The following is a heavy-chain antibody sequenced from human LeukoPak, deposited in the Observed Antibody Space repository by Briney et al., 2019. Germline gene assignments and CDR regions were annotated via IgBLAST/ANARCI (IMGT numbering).Heavy chain of an antibody. V-gene: IGHV4-59*01. Sequence: SETLSLTCTVSGGSISSYYWSWIRQPPGKGLEWIGYIYYSGSTNYNPSLKSRVTISVDTSKNQFSLKLSSVTAADTAVYYCARHILTGPYYGSGSYYLDYWGQGTLVTVSS. CDR3: ARHILTGPYYGSGSYYLDY. CDR1: GGSISSYY. CDR2: IYYSGST. J-gene: IGHJ4*02. D-gene: IGHD3-10*01.